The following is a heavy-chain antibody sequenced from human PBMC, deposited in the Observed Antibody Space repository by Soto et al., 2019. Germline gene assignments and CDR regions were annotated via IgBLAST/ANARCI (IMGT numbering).Heavy chain of an antibody. CDR2: IIPILGIA. CDR3: ARVKDYLGFDY. J-gene: IGHJ4*02. CDR1: GGTFSSYT. V-gene: IGHV1-69*02. Sequence: QVQLVQSGAEVKKPGSSVKVSCKASGGTFSSYTISWVRQAPGQGLEWMGRIIPILGIANYAQKFQGRVTITADKSTSTAYVELSSLRSEDTAVYYCARVKDYLGFDYWGQGTLVTVSS. D-gene: IGHD4-17*01.